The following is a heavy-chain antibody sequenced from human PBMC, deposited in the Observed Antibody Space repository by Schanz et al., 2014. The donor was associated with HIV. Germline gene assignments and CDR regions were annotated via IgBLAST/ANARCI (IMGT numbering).Heavy chain of an antibody. CDR1: GYNFTSYD. Sequence: QVQLVQSGAEVKKPGASVKVSCKASGYNFTSYDINWVRQATGQGLEWMGWMNPNSANTGYAQKFQGRVTMTRVTMTRDTSTSTVYMELSSLRSEDTAVYYCAREYGDYGSGRSFGMDVWGQGTTVTVSS. V-gene: IGHV1-8*01. J-gene: IGHJ6*02. CDR2: MNPNSANT. CDR3: AREYGDYGSGRSFGMDV. D-gene: IGHD3-10*01.